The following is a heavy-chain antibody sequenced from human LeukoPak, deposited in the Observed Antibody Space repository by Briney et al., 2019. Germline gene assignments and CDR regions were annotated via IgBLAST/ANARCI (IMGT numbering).Heavy chain of an antibody. CDR2: MRYDGSEI. V-gene: IGHV3-30*02. CDR1: GFIFSNFG. J-gene: IGHJ4*02. CDR3: ANDLTPAAIFFAFDY. D-gene: IGHD2-2*02. Sequence: GGSLRLSCAASGFIFSNFGMHWVRQAPGKGLEWVAFMRYDGSEIYYRDSVKGRFTISRDNSKNTLYLQMNSLRAEDTAVYYCANDLTPAAIFFAFDYWGQGTLVTVSS.